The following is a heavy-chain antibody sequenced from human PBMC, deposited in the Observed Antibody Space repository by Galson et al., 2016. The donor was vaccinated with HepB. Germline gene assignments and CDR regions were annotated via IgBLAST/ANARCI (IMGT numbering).Heavy chain of an antibody. CDR3: AKGYYYDSSGYSYSGALDI. Sequence: SLRLSCAASGFTFDDYAMHWVRQAPGKGLEWVSAISWNSGSIGYADTVKGRFTISRDNAKNSLYLQMNSLRAEDTALYYCAKGYYYDSSGYSYSGALDIWGQGTMVTVSS. CDR1: GFTFDDYA. V-gene: IGHV3-9*01. CDR2: ISWNSGSI. D-gene: IGHD3-22*01. J-gene: IGHJ3*02.